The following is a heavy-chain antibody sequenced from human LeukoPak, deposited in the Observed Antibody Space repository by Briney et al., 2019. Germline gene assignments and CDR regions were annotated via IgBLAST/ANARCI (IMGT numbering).Heavy chain of an antibody. V-gene: IGHV4-59*01. CDR1: GGSISSYY. D-gene: IGHD3-16*01. J-gene: IGHJ4*02. CDR3: ARRDLNGGNFDY. CDR2: IYYSGST. Sequence: SETLSLTCTVPGGSISSYYWSWIRQPPGKGLEWIGYIYYSGSTNYNPSLKSRVTISVDTSKIQFSLKLSSVTAADTAVYYCARRDLNGGNFDYWGQGTLVTVSS.